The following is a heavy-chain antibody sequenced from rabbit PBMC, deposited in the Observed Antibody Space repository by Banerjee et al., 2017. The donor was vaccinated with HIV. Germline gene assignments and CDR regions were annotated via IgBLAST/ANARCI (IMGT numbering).Heavy chain of an antibody. D-gene: IGHD4-2*01. CDR3: ARGSAYAGAGYAL. CDR1: AFDLSTYG. J-gene: IGHJ4*01. CDR2: IDPVFGST. Sequence: QTQLVESGGGLVQPGGSLKLSCKASAFDLSTYGMSWVRQAPGKGLEWIGYIDPVFGSTYFASWVNGRFTISSHNAQNTLYLQLNSLTAADTATYFCARGSAYAGAGYALWGPGTLVTVS. V-gene: IGHV1S47*01.